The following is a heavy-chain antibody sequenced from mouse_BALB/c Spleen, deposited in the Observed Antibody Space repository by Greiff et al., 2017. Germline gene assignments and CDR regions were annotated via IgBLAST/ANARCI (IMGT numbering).Heavy chain of an antibody. CDR2: IYPGSGST. CDR3: TRYGITTAGFAY. J-gene: IGHJ3*01. V-gene: IGHV1S22*01. Sequence: LQQPGSELVRPGASVTLSCTASGYTFTSYWMHWVKQRPGQGLEWLGNIYPGSGSTNYDEKFKSKATLTVDTSSSTAYMQLSSLTSEDSAVYYCTRYGITTAGFAYWGQGTLVTVSA. CDR1: GYTFTSYW. D-gene: IGHD1-2*01.